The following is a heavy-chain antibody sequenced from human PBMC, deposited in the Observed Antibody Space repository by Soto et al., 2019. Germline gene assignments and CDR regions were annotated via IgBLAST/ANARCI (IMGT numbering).Heavy chain of an antibody. CDR1: GFSLSSSGVA. Sequence: QITLKESGPTLVKPPQTLTLTCTFSGFSLSSSGVAVGWMRQPPGKALEWLALIYGTDDKRSSPSLKSRLTITKHTSKDQVVLTLTNMHPVDTATDYCAHRRNYTFSYWGQGTQVTVSS. D-gene: IGHD3-16*01. J-gene: IGHJ4*02. V-gene: IGHV2-5*01. CDR3: AHRRNYTFSY. CDR2: IYGTDDK.